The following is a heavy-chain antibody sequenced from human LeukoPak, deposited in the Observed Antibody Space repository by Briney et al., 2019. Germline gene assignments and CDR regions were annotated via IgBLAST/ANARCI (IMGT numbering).Heavy chain of an antibody. J-gene: IGHJ3*02. CDR3: ARDGGVITPLDAFDI. CDR1: GFTFSSYS. V-gene: IGHV3-48*01. D-gene: IGHD3-22*01. CDR2: ISSSSSTI. Sequence: GGSLRLSCAASGFTFSSYSMNWVRQAPGKGLEWVSYISSSSSTIYYADSVKGRFTISRDNAKNPLYLQMNSLRAEDTAVYYCARDGGVITPLDAFDIWGQGTMVTVSS.